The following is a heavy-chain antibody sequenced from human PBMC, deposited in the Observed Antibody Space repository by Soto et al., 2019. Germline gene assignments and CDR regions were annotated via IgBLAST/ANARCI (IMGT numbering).Heavy chain of an antibody. V-gene: IGHV1-18*01. CDR3: ARDRAHLYDSSGYSPPYDY. CDR2: ISAYNGNT. Sequence: ASVKVSCKASGYTFTSYGISWVRQAPGQGLEWMGWISAYNGNTNYAQKLQGRVTMTTDTSTSTAYMELRSLRSDDTAVYYCARDRAHLYDSSGYSPPYDYWGQGTLVTVSS. CDR1: GYTFTSYG. J-gene: IGHJ4*02. D-gene: IGHD3-22*01.